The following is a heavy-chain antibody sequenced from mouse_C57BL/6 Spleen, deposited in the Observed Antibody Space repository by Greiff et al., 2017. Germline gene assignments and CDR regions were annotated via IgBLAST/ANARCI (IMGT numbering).Heavy chain of an antibody. CDR1: GFSLTSYG. J-gene: IGHJ3*01. V-gene: IGHV2-2*01. CDR2: IWSGGST. CDR3: ASDYYGSSYPFAY. D-gene: IGHD1-1*01. Sequence: QVQLQQSGPGLVQPSQSLSITCTVSGFSLTSYGVHWVRQSPGKGLEWLGVIWSGGSTDYNAAFISRLSISKDNSKSQVFFKMNSLQADDTAIYYSASDYYGSSYPFAYWGQGTLVTVSA.